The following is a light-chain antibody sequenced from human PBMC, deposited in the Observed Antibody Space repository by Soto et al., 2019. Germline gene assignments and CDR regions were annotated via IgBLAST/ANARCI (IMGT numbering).Light chain of an antibody. Sequence: SALTQPASVSGSPGQSITISCTGTSSDIGSYNHVARYQQSPGKTPKLIIYEVRNRPSGVSFRCSGSKSGNTASLTISGLQAEDEADYYCISYSGSDTSYVFGTGPKVTVL. CDR2: EVR. V-gene: IGLV2-14*01. J-gene: IGLJ1*01. CDR1: SSDIGSYNH. CDR3: ISYSGSDTSYV.